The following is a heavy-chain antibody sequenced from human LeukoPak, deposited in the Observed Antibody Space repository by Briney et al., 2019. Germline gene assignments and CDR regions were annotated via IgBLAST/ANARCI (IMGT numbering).Heavy chain of an antibody. CDR2: IYYSGST. CDR1: GGSISSYY. CDR3: AKHGTIFGVVNYGMDV. V-gene: IGHV4-59*08. Sequence: PSETLSLTCTVSGGSISSYYWSWIRQPPGKGLEWIGYIYYSGSTNYNPSLKSRVTISVDTSKNQFSLKLSSVTAADTAVYYCAKHGTIFGVVNYGMDVWGLGTTVTVSS. J-gene: IGHJ6*02. D-gene: IGHD3-3*01.